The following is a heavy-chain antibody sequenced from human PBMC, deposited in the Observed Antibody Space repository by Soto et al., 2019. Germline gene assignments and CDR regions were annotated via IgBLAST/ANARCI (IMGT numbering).Heavy chain of an antibody. D-gene: IGHD2-2*01. CDR3: AKGVGYCSSTSCYNCFDP. CDR2: ISGSGGST. CDR1: GFTFSSYA. Sequence: GGSLRLSCAASGFTFSSYAMSWVRQAPGKGLEWVSAISGSGGSTYYADSVKGRFTISRDNSKNTLYLQMNSLRAEDTAVYYCAKGVGYCSSTSCYNCFDPWGQGTLVTVSS. J-gene: IGHJ5*02. V-gene: IGHV3-23*01.